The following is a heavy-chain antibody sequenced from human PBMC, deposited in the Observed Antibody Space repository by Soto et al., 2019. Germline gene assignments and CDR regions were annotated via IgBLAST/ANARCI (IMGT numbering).Heavy chain of an antibody. CDR3: TRGPPLIAPAGRDDYYYYYCMDV. J-gene: IGHJ6*02. CDR2: INSDGSST. Sequence: PGGSLRLSCAASGFTFSSYWMHWVRQAPGKGLVWVSRINSDGSSTSYADSVKGRFTISRDNAKNTLYLQMNSLRAEDTAVYYCTRGPPLIAPAGRDDYYYYYCMDVWGQETTVTVSS. D-gene: IGHD6-13*01. CDR1: GFTFSSYW. V-gene: IGHV3-74*01.